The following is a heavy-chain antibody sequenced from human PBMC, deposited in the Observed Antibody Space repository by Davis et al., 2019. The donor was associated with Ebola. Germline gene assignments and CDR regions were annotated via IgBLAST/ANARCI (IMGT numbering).Heavy chain of an antibody. CDR1: GGSFSGYY. CDR2: IHHSGST. D-gene: IGHD6-13*01. Sequence: MPSETLSLTCAVYGGSFSGYYWSWIRQPPGKGLEWIGEIHHSGSTNYNPSLKSRVTISVDTSKNQFSLKLSSVTAADTAVYYCARARYSSYYYYYYGMDVWGQGTTVTVSS. V-gene: IGHV4-34*01. CDR3: ARARYSSYYYYYYGMDV. J-gene: IGHJ6*02.